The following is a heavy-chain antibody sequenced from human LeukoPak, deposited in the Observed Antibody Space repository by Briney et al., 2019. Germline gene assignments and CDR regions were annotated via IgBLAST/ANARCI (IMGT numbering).Heavy chain of an antibody. J-gene: IGHJ6*02. CDR2: IIPIFGTA. V-gene: IGHV1-69*13. CDR3: ARGGITGTTHGMDV. CDR1: GGTFSSYA. Sequence: GASVKVSSKASGGTFSSYAISWVRQAPGQGLEWMGGIIPIFGTANYAQKFQGRVTITADESTSTAYMELSSLRSEDTAVYYCARGGITGTTHGMDVWGQGTTVTVSS. D-gene: IGHD1-7*01.